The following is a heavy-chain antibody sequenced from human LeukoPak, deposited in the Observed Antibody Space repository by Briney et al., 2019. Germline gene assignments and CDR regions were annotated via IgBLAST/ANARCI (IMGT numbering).Heavy chain of an antibody. D-gene: IGHD5-12*01. J-gene: IGHJ4*02. CDR1: GGTFSSYA. CDR2: IIPILGIA. Sequence: SVKVSCKASGGTFSSYAISRVRQAPGQGLEWMGRIIPILGIANYAQKFQGRVTITADKSTSTAYMELSSLRSEDTAVYYCARDPPIVATTPRPYYFDYWGQGTLVTVSS. CDR3: ARDPPIVATTPRPYYFDY. V-gene: IGHV1-69*04.